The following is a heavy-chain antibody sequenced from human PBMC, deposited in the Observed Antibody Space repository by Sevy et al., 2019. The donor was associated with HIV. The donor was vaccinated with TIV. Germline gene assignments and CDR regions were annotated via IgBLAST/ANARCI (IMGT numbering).Heavy chain of an antibody. CDR3: AKVGGTYYDFWSGYGYFDY. J-gene: IGHJ4*02. Sequence: GGSLRLSCAASGFTFSNYDIHWVRQAPGKGLEWVAVISYDGSNNYYADSVKGRFTISRDNSKNTLYLQMNSLRAGDTAVHYCAKVGGTYYDFWSGYGYFDYWGQGTLVTVSS. CDR1: GFTFSNYD. D-gene: IGHD3-3*01. V-gene: IGHV3-30*18. CDR2: ISYDGSNN.